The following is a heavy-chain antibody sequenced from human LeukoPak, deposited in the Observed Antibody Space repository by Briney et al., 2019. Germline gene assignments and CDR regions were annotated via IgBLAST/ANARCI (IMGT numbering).Heavy chain of an antibody. Sequence: ASETLSLTCAVYGGSFSGYYWSWIRQPPGKGLEWIGEINHSGSTNYNPSLKSRVTMSVDTSKNQFSLKLSSVTAADTAVYYCARDHGSGFNYATWGQGTLVTVSS. CDR1: GGSFSGYY. D-gene: IGHD6-19*01. V-gene: IGHV4-34*01. CDR3: ARDHGSGFNYAT. J-gene: IGHJ5*02. CDR2: INHSGST.